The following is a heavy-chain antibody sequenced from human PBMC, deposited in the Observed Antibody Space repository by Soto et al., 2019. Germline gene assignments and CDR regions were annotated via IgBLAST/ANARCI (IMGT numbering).Heavy chain of an antibody. CDR3: ARLQAAVPHY. Sequence: QVQLQESGPGLVMPSETLSLTCTVSADSISGSPYFWGWIREPPGKRLEWIGSIFYDGYTLYTPSLKSRFTISVDTSKNQFSLKLTSVAAADTAIYFCARLQAAVPHYWGQGILVTVSS. V-gene: IGHV4-39*01. CDR2: IFYDGYT. D-gene: IGHD6-13*01. J-gene: IGHJ4*02. CDR1: ADSISGSPYF.